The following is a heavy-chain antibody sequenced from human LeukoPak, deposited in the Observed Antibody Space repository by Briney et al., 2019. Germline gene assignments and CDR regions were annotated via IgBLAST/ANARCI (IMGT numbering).Heavy chain of an antibody. J-gene: IGHJ4*02. V-gene: IGHV4-4*02. CDR1: GGSISSTNW. CDR2: IYHTGST. Sequence: SETLSLTCVVSGGSISSTNWWSWVRQPPGKGLEWIGEIYHTGSTNCNPSLKSRVTISVDKSNNQFSLKLSSVTAADTAVYYCARVRGKYNSGLYYFDYWGQGTPVTVSS. CDR3: ARVRGKYNSGLYYFDY. D-gene: IGHD6-19*01.